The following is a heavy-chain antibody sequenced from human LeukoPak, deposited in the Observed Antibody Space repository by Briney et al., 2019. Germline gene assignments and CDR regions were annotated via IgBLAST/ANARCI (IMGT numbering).Heavy chain of an antibody. D-gene: IGHD3-22*01. CDR2: INPNSGGT. J-gene: IGHJ4*02. Sequence: ASVKVSCKASGYSFTGHYMHWVRQAPGQGLEWMGWINPNSGGTNYAQKFQGRVTMTRDTSISTAYMELSRLRSDDTAVYYCALITMIVVVIPGAWGQGTLVTVSS. V-gene: IGHV1-2*02. CDR3: ALITMIVVVIPGA. CDR1: GYSFTGHY.